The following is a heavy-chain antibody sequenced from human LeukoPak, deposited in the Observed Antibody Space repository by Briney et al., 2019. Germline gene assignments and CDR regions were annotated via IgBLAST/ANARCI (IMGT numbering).Heavy chain of an antibody. Sequence: ASVKVSCKASGYTFTSYGISWVRQAPGQGLEWMGWISAYNGNTNYAQKLQGRVTMTTDTSTSTAYMELRSLRSDDTAVYYCARNTMVRGVRAYYFDYWGQGTLVTVSS. CDR3: ARNTMVRGVRAYYFDY. D-gene: IGHD3-10*01. J-gene: IGHJ4*02. CDR1: GYTFTSYG. CDR2: ISAYNGNT. V-gene: IGHV1-18*01.